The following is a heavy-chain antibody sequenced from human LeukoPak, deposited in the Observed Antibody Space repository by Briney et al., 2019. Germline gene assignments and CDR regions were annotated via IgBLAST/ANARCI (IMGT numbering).Heavy chain of an antibody. CDR2: IYYSGST. Sequence: SETLSLTCTVSGGSISSSSYYWGWISQPPGKGLEWIGSIYYSGSTYYNPSLKSRVTISVDTSKNQFSLKLSSVTAADTAVYYCAREVGATDYFDYWGQGTLVTVSS. D-gene: IGHD1-26*01. J-gene: IGHJ4*02. V-gene: IGHV4-39*07. CDR3: AREVGATDYFDY. CDR1: GGSISSSSYY.